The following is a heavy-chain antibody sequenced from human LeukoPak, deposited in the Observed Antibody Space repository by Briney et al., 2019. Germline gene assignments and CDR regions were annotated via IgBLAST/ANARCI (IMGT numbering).Heavy chain of an antibody. CDR3: AKIPSGGYSYGYAY. D-gene: IGHD5-18*01. CDR1: GFTFSSYS. V-gene: IGHV3-21*01. Sequence: GGSLRLSCAASGFTFSSYSMNWVRQAPGKGLEWVSSISSSSSYIYYADSVKGRFTISRDNAKNSLYLQMNSLRAEDTAVYYCAKIPSGGYSYGYAYWGQGTLVTVSS. J-gene: IGHJ4*02. CDR2: ISSSSSYI.